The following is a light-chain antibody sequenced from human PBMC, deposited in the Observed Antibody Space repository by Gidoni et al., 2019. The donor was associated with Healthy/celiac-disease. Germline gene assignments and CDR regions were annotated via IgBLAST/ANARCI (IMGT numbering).Light chain of an antibody. CDR2: DAS. J-gene: IGKJ4*01. V-gene: IGKV3-11*01. CDR3: QQRSNWPPIT. Sequence: EIVLTQPPATLSLSPGARATLSCRASQSVSSYLAWYQQKPGQAPRLLIYDASNMATGIPARFSGSGSGTDFTLTISSLEPEDFAVYYCQQRSNWPPITFGGGTKVEIK. CDR1: QSVSSY.